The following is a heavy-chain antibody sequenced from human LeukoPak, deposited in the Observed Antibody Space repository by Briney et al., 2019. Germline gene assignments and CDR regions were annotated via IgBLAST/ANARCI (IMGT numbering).Heavy chain of an antibody. J-gene: IGHJ4*02. D-gene: IGHD4-17*01. V-gene: IGHV5-51*01. Sequence: HGESLKISCKGSGYSFTSYWIGWVRQMPGKGLEWMGIIYPGDSDTRYSPSFQGQVTISADKSISTAYLQWSSLEASDTAMYYCARLRTTVTTGLDYWGQGTLVTVSS. CDR3: ARLRTTVTTGLDY. CDR2: IYPGDSDT. CDR1: GYSFTSYW.